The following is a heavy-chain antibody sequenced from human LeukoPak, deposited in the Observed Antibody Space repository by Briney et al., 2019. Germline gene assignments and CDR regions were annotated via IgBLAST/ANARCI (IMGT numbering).Heavy chain of an antibody. CDR2: INSDGSTT. D-gene: IGHD6-19*01. Sequence: GRSLRLSCAASGVTFSSYWTDWVRQAPGKGLVWVSRINSDGSTTNYADSVKGRFTISRDTATNTLYLQMNSLRADDTAVYYCARSRWLDAFDYWGQGTLVTVSS. V-gene: IGHV3-74*01. CDR3: ARSRWLDAFDY. CDR1: GVTFSSYW. J-gene: IGHJ4*02.